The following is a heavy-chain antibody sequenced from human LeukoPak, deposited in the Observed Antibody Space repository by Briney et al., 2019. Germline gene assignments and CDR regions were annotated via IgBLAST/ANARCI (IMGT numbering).Heavy chain of an antibody. CDR3: ARDGRVMVRGVNNWFDP. CDR1: GYTFTGYY. V-gene: IGHV1-2*02. D-gene: IGHD3-10*01. Sequence: GASVKVSCKASGYTFTGYYMHWVRQAPGQELEWMGWINPNSGGTNYAQKFQGRVTMTRDTSISTAYMELSRLRSDDTAVYYCARDGRVMVRGVNNWFDPWGQGTLVTVSS. CDR2: INPNSGGT. J-gene: IGHJ5*02.